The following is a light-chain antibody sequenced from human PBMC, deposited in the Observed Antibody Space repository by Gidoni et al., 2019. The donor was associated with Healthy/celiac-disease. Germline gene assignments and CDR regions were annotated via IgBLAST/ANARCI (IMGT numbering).Light chain of an antibody. CDR3: QQSYSTPQT. CDR1: QSISSY. Sequence: DIQMTQSPSSLSASVVDRVTITCRASQSISSYLNWYQQKPGEAPKLLIYAASSLQSGVQSRCSGSGSGTDFTLTISSLQPEDFATYYCQQSYSTPQTFGQXTKVEIK. V-gene: IGKV1-39*01. CDR2: AAS. J-gene: IGKJ1*01.